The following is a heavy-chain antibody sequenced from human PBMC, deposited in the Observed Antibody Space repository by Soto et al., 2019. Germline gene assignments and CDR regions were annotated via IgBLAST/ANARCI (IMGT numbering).Heavy chain of an antibody. J-gene: IGHJ4*02. V-gene: IGHV3-74*01. Sequence: GGSLRLSCAASGFTFSSYWMHWVRQAPGKGLVWVSRINSDGSSTSYADSVKGRFTISRDNAKNTLYLQMNSLRAEDTAVYYCARASKLWFGEFLYYFDYWGQGTLVTVSS. D-gene: IGHD3-10*01. CDR1: GFTFSSYW. CDR2: INSDGSST. CDR3: ARASKLWFGEFLYYFDY.